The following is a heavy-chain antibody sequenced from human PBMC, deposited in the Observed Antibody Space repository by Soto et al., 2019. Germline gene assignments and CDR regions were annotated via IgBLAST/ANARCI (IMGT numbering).Heavy chain of an antibody. V-gene: IGHV3-33*01. Sequence: QVQLVESRGGVVQPGRSLRLSCAASGFSFSNYGMHWVRQAPGKGLEWVAVIWFDGSNKYYADSVKGRFTISRDNSKNTLFMQMNSLRADDTAVYYCAREGYVDTAMVIPYFDYWGQGTLVTVSS. D-gene: IGHD5-18*01. CDR2: IWFDGSNK. J-gene: IGHJ4*02. CDR1: GFSFSNYG. CDR3: AREGYVDTAMVIPYFDY.